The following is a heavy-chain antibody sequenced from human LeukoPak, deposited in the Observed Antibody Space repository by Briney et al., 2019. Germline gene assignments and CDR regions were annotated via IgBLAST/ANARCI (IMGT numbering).Heavy chain of an antibody. V-gene: IGHV3-30*18. J-gene: IGHJ1*01. CDR3: AKEDVVVITIRYFQH. Sequence: PGRSLRLSCAASGFTFSSYGMHWVRQAPAKGLEWLAVISYDGSNEYYADSVKGRFTISRDNSKNTLYLQMNSLRTEDTAIYYCAKEDVVVITIRYFQHWGQGTLVTVSS. CDR2: ISYDGSNE. CDR1: GFTFSSYG. D-gene: IGHD3-22*01.